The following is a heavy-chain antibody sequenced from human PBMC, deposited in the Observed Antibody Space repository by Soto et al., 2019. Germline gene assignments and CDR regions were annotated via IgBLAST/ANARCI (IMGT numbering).Heavy chain of an antibody. Sequence: QVQLVQSGPEMMQPGASVKVSCKASGYASLSYAMHWVRQVHGQVYEWLGWINAGVDGTMYSERFQGRVRITRDTSANTVYMELNALTSEDKAVYYCAREVPGVTSFDYWGQGTLVIVSS. CDR2: INAGVDGT. CDR1: GYASLSYA. D-gene: IGHD3-10*01. V-gene: IGHV1-3*01. J-gene: IGHJ4*02. CDR3: AREVPGVTSFDY.